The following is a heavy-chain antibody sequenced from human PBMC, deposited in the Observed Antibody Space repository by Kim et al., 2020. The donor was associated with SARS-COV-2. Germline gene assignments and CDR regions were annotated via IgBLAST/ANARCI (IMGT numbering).Heavy chain of an antibody. Sequence: GGSLRLSCAASGFTFSSYGMHWVRQAPGKGLEWVAVISYDGSNKYYADSVKGRFTISRDNSKNTLYLQMNSLRAEDTAVYYCAAAMLTLIDNWGQGTRVTVSS. D-gene: IGHD5-18*01. V-gene: IGHV3-30*03. CDR1: GFTFSSYG. CDR3: AAAMLTLIDN. CDR2: ISYDGSNK. J-gene: IGHJ4*02.